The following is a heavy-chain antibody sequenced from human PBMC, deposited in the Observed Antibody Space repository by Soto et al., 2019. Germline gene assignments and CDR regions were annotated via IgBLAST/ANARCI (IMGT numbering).Heavy chain of an antibody. CDR3: ARGDSTDCSNGVCSFFYNHDMDV. Sequence: QVQLVQSGAEVKKPGASVKVSCKASGYTFTTYYMHWVRQAPGQGLEWMGIISPDGGRTSYAQKFKGRVTMTRDTSTSTVYMELSSLRSEDTAVYYCARGDSTDCSNGVCSFFYNHDMDVWGQGTTVTVSS. J-gene: IGHJ6*02. CDR2: ISPDGGRT. V-gene: IGHV1-46*01. D-gene: IGHD2-8*01. CDR1: GYTFTTYY.